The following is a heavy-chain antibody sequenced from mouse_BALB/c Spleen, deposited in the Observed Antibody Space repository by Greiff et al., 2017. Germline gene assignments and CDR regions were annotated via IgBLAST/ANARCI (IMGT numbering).Heavy chain of an antibody. V-gene: IGHV1-87*01. CDR2: IYPGDGDT. Sequence: QVQLQQSGAELARPGASVKLSCKASGYTFTSYWMQWVKQRPGQGLEWIGAIYPGDGDTRYTQKFKGKATLTADKSSSTAYMQLSSLASEDSAVYYCARPGYGNYAKAMDYWGQGTSVTVSS. CDR1: GYTFTSYW. CDR3: ARPGYGNYAKAMDY. J-gene: IGHJ4*01. D-gene: IGHD2-1*01.